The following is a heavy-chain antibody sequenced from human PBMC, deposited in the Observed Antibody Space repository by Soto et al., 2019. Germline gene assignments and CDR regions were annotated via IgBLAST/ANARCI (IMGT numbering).Heavy chain of an antibody. CDR2: IIPLFGTA. CDR3: ARPIVRYSSGYYFFDY. V-gene: IGHV1-69*13. Sequence: SVKLSCKTSGGTFSTYSIYWVRQAPGQGLEWMGAIIPLFGTADYAQKFQGRVTITADESTSTASMELSSLRSEDTAVYYCARPIVRYSSGYYFFDYWGQGTLVTVSS. J-gene: IGHJ4*02. CDR1: GGTFSTYS. D-gene: IGHD6-19*01.